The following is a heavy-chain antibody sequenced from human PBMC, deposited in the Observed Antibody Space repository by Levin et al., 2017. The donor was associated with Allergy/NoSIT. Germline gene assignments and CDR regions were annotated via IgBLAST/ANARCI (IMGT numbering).Heavy chain of an antibody. Sequence: GGSLRLSCAASGFTFSSYSMNWVRQAPGKGLEWVSSISSSSSYIYYADSVKGRFTISRDNAKNSLYLQMNSLRAEDTAVYYCTRDKRNYGMDVWGQGTTVTVSS. CDR1: GFTFSSYS. CDR2: ISSSSSYI. J-gene: IGHJ6*02. CDR3: TRDKRNYGMDV. V-gene: IGHV3-21*01.